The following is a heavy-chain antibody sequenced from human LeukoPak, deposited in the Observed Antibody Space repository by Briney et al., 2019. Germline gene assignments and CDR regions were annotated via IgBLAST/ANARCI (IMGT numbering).Heavy chain of an antibody. CDR2: TYYSGST. D-gene: IGHD3-22*01. V-gene: IGHV4-59*08. CDR1: AGSISSDY. J-gene: IGHJ5*02. CDR3: ARRMYYYDSSGYGGYWLDP. Sequence: SETLSPTCPLDAGSISSDYGSWIRQPPGEGLGWIGYTYYSGSTNYNPSLKSRVTISVDTSKNQFSLKLSSVTAADTAVYYCARRMYYYDSSGYGGYWLDPWGQGTLVTVSS.